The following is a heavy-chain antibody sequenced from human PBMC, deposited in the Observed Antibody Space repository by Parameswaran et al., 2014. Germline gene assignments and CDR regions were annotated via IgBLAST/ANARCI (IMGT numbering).Heavy chain of an antibody. CDR3: ARDWADLGVVVWFGY. J-gene: IGHJ4*02. Sequence: VRQAPGKGLEWVAVISYDGSNKYYADSVKGRFTISRDNSKNTLYLQMNSLRAEDTAVYYCARDWADLGVVVWFGYWGQGTLVTVSS. V-gene: IGHV3-30-3*01. CDR2: ISYDGSNK. D-gene: IGHD2-15*01.